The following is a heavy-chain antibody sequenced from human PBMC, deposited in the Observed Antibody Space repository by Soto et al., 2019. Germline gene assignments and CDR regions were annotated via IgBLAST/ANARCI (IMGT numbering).Heavy chain of an antibody. CDR3: ARVLGTVTTAYFDY. CDR2: INHSGST. V-gene: IGHV4-34*01. J-gene: IGHJ4*02. CDR1: GGSFSGYY. Sequence: SETLSLTCAVYGGSFSGYYWTWIRQPPGKGLEWIGEINHSGSTNYNPSLKSRVTISVDTSKNQISLKLSSVTAADTAVYYCARVLGTVTTAYFDYWGQGTLVTVS. D-gene: IGHD4-4*01.